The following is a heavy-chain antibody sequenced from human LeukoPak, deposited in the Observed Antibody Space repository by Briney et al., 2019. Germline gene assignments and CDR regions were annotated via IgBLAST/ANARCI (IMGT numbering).Heavy chain of an antibody. CDR1: GFTFSSYG. V-gene: IGHV3-30*02. CDR3: ARDQGYYDSSGYTGFEY. J-gene: IGHJ4*02. CDR2: IRYDGSNK. Sequence: GGSLRLSCAASGFTFSSYGMHWVRQAPGKGLEWVAFIRYDGSNKYYADSVKGRFTISRDNSKNTLYLQMNSLRAEDTAVYYCARDQGYYDSSGYTGFEYWGQGTLVTVSS. D-gene: IGHD3-22*01.